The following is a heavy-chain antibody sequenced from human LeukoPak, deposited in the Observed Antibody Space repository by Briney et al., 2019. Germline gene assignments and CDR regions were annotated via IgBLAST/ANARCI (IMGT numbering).Heavy chain of an antibody. J-gene: IGHJ3*02. CDR3: ARDGGSSGWVDAFDI. CDR1: GYSISSGYY. V-gene: IGHV4-61*02. Sequence: KPSETLSLTCTVSGYSISSGYYWSWIRQPAGKGLEWIGRIYTSGSTNYNPSLKSRVTISVDTSKNQFSLKLSSVTAADTAVYYCARDGGSSGWVDAFDIWGQGTMVTVSS. CDR2: IYTSGST. D-gene: IGHD6-19*01.